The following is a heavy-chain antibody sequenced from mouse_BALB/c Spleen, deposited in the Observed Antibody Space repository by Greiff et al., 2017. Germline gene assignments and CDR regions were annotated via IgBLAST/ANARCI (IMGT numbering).Heavy chain of an antibody. D-gene: IGHD2-1*01. CDR3: ARDRGNLYAMDY. J-gene: IGHJ4*01. Sequence: EVKLEESGPGLVKPSQSLSLTCSVTGYSITSGYYWNWIRQFPGNKLEWMGYISYDGSNNYNPSLKNRISITRDTSKNQFFLKLNSVTTEDTATYYCARDRGNLYAMDYWGQGTSVTVSS. CDR1: GYSITSGYY. V-gene: IGHV3-6*02. CDR2: ISYDGSN.